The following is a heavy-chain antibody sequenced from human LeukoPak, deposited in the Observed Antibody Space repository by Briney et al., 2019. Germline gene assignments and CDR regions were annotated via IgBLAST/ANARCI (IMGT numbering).Heavy chain of an antibody. CDR1: GFTFSGYW. D-gene: IGHD3-22*01. CDR3: AGDRTPYYYDSSGYC. J-gene: IGHJ4*02. CDR2: INTDGSST. Sequence: GGSLRLSCAASGFTFSGYWMHWVRQAPGKGLVWVSRINTDGSSTSYADSVKGRFTISRDNAKNTLYLQMNSLRAEDTAVYYCAGDRTPYYYDSSGYCWGQGTLVTVSS. V-gene: IGHV3-74*01.